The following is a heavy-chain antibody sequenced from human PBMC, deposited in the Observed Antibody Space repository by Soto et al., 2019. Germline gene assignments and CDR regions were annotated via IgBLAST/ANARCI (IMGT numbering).Heavy chain of an antibody. CDR1: GGSISTGGYY. J-gene: IGHJ4*02. Sequence: QVQLQASVPGLVKPSQTLSLTCTVSGGSISTGGYYWTCIRQHPGKGLEWIGYVYYSGRTYYNPSLKSRVTLSVDTSKNQCSLQLSSVTAADTAVYYCARGLSVTLFDTLGQGTLVTVSS. V-gene: IGHV4-31*03. D-gene: IGHD2-21*02. CDR3: ARGLSVTLFDT. CDR2: VYYSGRT.